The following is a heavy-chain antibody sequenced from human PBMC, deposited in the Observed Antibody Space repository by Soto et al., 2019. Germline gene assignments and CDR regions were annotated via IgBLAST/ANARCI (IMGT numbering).Heavy chain of an antibody. J-gene: IGHJ2*01. Sequence: QVQLQESGPGLVKPSETLSLTGTVSGVSISSYYWSWIRQPPGKGLEWIGYIYYSGSTNYNPSLKSRVTRSVDTSKNQFSLKLSSVTAADTAVYYCARGRGGYFDLWGRGTLVTVSS. CDR2: IYYSGST. V-gene: IGHV4-59*01. CDR3: ARGRGGYFDL. CDR1: GVSISSYY.